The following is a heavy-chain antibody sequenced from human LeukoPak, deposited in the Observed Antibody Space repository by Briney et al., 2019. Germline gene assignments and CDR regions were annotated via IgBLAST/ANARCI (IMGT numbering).Heavy chain of an antibody. J-gene: IGHJ4*02. CDR1: GYSISSGYY. CDR3: AREGDYGDPLYYFDY. D-gene: IGHD4-17*01. CDR2: IYDSGST. V-gene: IGHV4-38-2*02. Sequence: PSETLSLTCAVSGYSISSGYYWGWIRPPPGKGLEWIGSIYDSGSTYYNPSLKSRVTISVDTSKNQFSLKLSSVTAADTAVYYCAREGDYGDPLYYFDYWGQGTLVTVSS.